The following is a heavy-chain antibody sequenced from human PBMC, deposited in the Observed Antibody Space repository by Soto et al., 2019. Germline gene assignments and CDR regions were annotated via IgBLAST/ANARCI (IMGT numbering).Heavy chain of an antibody. J-gene: IGHJ4*02. V-gene: IGHV3-64D*06. CDR1: GFTTRHSE. Sequence: GQAFRQFFNGSGFTTRHSEMVWVRKAPVNGLEYISAITRHGHITYYADSVKGRFTISRDNSKNTLSLQMSSLRGDATAMSYCVKDVVFWPWGQASLCTVSS. CDR3: VKDVVFWP. D-gene: IGHD2-15*01. CDR2: ITRHGHIT.